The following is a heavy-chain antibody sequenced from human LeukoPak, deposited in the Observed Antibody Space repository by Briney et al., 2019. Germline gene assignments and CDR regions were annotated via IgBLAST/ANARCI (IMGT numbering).Heavy chain of an antibody. V-gene: IGHV1-69*05. D-gene: IGHD3-22*01. Sequence: SVKVSCKASGGTFSSYAISWVRQAPGQGLEWMGGIIPIFGTANYAQKFQGRVTITRDDSTSTAYMELSSLRSEDTAVYYCARSPAWDDSSGYYFPFDYWGQGTLVTVSS. CDR2: IIPIFGTA. CDR3: ARSPAWDDSSGYYFPFDY. J-gene: IGHJ4*02. CDR1: GGTFSSYA.